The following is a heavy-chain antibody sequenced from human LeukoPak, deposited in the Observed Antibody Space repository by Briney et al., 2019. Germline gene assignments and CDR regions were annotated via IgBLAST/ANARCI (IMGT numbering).Heavy chain of an antibody. J-gene: IGHJ5*02. CDR3: ARESTGWFDP. CDR1: GGSFSGYY. V-gene: IGHV4-34*01. CDR2: INHSGST. Sequence: SETLSLTCAVYGGSFSGYYWSWIRQPPGKGLEWIGEINHSGSTNYNPSLKSLVTISVDTSKNQFSLKLRSVTAADTAVYYCARESTGWFDPWGQGTLVTVSS.